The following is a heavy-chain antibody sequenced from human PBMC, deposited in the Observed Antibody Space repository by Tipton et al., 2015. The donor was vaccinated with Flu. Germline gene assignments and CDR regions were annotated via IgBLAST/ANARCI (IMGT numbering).Heavy chain of an antibody. Sequence: LRLSCAVYGGSFSGYYWSWIRQPPGKGLEWIGEINHSGSTNYNPSLKSRVTISVDTSKNQFSLKLSSVTAADTAVYYCARVQRWLQILHLPNWFDPWGQGTLVTVSS. CDR1: GGSFSGYY. CDR3: ARVQRWLQILHLPNWFDP. CDR2: INHSGST. J-gene: IGHJ5*02. D-gene: IGHD5-24*01. V-gene: IGHV4-34*01.